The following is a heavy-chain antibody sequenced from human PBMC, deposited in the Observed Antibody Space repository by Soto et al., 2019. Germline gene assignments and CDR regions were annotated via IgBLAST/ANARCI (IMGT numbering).Heavy chain of an antibody. CDR2: VKTKTDGGTT. D-gene: IGHD3-10*01. J-gene: IGHJ1*01. CDR3: TTDALLGYLYLAFQY. Sequence: EVQLVESGGGSVKPGEFLRLSCAASGFTFSNAWMNWVRQAPGKGLEWVGRVKTKTDGGTTDYAAPVKGRFTISRDDSKNTLYLQMNSLKTKDTAGYYFTTDALLGYLYLAFQYWCQGTLVTVSS. CDR1: GFTFSNAW. V-gene: IGHV3-15*07.